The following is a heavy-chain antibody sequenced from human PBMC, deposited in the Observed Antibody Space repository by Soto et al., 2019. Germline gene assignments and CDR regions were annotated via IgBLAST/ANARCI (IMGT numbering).Heavy chain of an antibody. J-gene: IGHJ4*02. Sequence: PSDTLSLTCTVSGGSISSYYWSWIRQPPGKGLEWIGYIYYSGSTNYNPSLKSRVTISVDTSKNQFSLKLSSVTAADTAVYYCARHVFASIAAPFDYWGQGTLVTVSS. CDR2: IYYSGST. CDR3: ARHVFASIAAPFDY. CDR1: GGSISSYY. D-gene: IGHD6-6*01. V-gene: IGHV4-59*08.